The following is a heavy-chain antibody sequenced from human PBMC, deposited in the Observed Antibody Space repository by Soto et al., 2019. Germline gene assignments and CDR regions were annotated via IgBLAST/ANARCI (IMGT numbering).Heavy chain of an antibody. D-gene: IGHD5-18*01. V-gene: IGHV3-72*01. CDR1: GFTFSDHY. CDR2: IRNIPNSYTT. Sequence: ESGGGLVQPGGSLRLSCAASGFTFSDHYMDWVRQAPGKGLEWVGRIRNIPNSYTTEYAASVKGRFTISRDNSKNSLYLQMNSLKTEDTAVYYCAREGYTYGYFDYWGQGTLVTVSS. J-gene: IGHJ4*02. CDR3: AREGYTYGYFDY.